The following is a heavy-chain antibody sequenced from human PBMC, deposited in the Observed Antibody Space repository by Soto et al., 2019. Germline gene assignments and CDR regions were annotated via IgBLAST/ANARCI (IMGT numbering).Heavy chain of an antibody. V-gene: IGHV1-2*02. Sequence: ASVKVSCKASGYTFTGYYMHWVRQAPGQGLEWMGWINPNSGGANYAQKFQGRVTMTRDTSNSTAYMELSRLRSDDTAVYYCARDSRNYRLSSRNWFDPWGQGTLVTVSS. CDR1: GYTFTGYY. CDR2: INPNSGGA. CDR3: ARDSRNYRLSSRNWFDP. J-gene: IGHJ5*02. D-gene: IGHD1-7*01.